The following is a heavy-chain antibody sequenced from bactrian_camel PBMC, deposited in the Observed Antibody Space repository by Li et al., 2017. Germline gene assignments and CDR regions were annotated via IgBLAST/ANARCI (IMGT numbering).Heavy chain of an antibody. Sequence: VQLVESGGGLVQPGGSLRLSCAASGFTFSLHWMSWVRQAPGKDPEGLAVLWIGSAQTVYADSVKGRFIITRDKARDLVYLQMNGLQPEDTGMYYCAADQLYGTCRDVLDFPARGQGTQVTVS. CDR1: GFTFSLHW. V-gene: IGHV3S31*01. CDR2: LWIGSAQT. D-gene: IGHD6*01. J-gene: IGHJ4*01. CDR3: AADQLYGTCRDVLDFPA.